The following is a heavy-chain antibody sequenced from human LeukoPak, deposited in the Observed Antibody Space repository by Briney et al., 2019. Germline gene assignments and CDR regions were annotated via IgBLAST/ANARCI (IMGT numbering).Heavy chain of an antibody. J-gene: IGHJ5*02. V-gene: IGHV4-34*01. D-gene: IGHD5-24*01. CDR1: GGSFSGYY. CDR3: ARGGFTRWLQLLLVGNWFDP. CDR2: INHSGST. Sequence: SETLSLTCAVYGGSFSGYYWSWIRQPPGKGLEWIGEINHSGSTNYNPSLKSRVTISVETTKNQFSLKLRYVTAADTAEYYCARGGFTRWLQLLLVGNWFDPWGQGTLVTVSS.